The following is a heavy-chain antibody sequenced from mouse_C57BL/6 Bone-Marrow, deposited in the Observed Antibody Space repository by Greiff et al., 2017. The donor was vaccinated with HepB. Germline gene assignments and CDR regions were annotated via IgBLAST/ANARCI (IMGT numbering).Heavy chain of an antibody. CDR1: GFTFSSYA. CDR3: ARDGYDGAWFAY. J-gene: IGHJ3*01. CDR2: ISDGGSYT. D-gene: IGHD2-2*01. Sequence: EVQGVESGGGLVKPGGSLKLSCAASGFTFSSYAMSWVRQTPEKRLEWVATISDGGSYTYYPDNVKGRFTISRDNAKNNRYLQMSHLKSEDTAMYYCARDGYDGAWFAYWGQGTLVTVSA. V-gene: IGHV5-4*01.